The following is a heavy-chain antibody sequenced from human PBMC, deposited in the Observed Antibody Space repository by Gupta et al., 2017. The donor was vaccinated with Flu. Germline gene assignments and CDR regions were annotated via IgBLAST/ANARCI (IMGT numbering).Heavy chain of an antibody. V-gene: IGHV1-2*06. CDR3: ARGRYGSSTSCYRWFDP. CDR2: INAHSGGT. J-gene: IGHJ5*02. D-gene: IGHD2-2*02. Sequence: QVQLVQSGAEVKTPGATVKVSCKASGYTFSDYYVHWVRQAPGQGLEWMGRINAHSGGTNYAQNFQGRVTMTRDTSISTAYMELSRLRSDDTAMYYCARGRYGSSTSCYRWFDPWGQGTLVTLSS. CDR1: GYTFSDYY.